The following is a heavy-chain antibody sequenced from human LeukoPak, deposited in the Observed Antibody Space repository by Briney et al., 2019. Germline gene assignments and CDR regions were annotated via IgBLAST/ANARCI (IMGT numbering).Heavy chain of an antibody. Sequence: PSETLSLTCTVSGGSISSSSYYWGWIRQPPGKGLEWIGSIYYSGSTYYNPSLKSRVTISVDTSKNQFSLKLSSVTAADTAVYYCAYNRNFALDNWGQGTLVTVSS. V-gene: IGHV4-39*07. CDR2: IYYSGST. J-gene: IGHJ4*02. D-gene: IGHD1-14*01. CDR3: AYNRNFALDN. CDR1: GGSISSSSYY.